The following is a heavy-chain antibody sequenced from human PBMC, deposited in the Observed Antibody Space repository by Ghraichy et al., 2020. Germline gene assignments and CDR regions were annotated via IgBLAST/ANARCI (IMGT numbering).Heavy chain of an antibody. CDR3: AKDHDRAMIVVVPYDY. D-gene: IGHD3-22*01. CDR1: GFTFSSYA. V-gene: IGHV3-23*01. CDR2: ISGSGGST. Sequence: GGSLRLSCAASGFTFSSYAMSWVRQAPGKGLEWVSVISGSGGSTYYADSVKGRFTISRDNSKNTLYLQMNSLRAEDTAVYYCAKDHDRAMIVVVPYDYWGQGTLVTVSS. J-gene: IGHJ4*02.